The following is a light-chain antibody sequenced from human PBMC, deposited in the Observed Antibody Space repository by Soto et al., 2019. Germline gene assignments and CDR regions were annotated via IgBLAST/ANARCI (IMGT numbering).Light chain of an antibody. CDR3: ATWDTSLSGGTWV. CDR2: DNT. CDR1: GSNIGNNY. Sequence: QSVLTQPPSVSAAPGQTVTISCSGSGSNIGNNYVSWYQQFPGTAPKLLIYDNTQRPSGIPDRFSGSKSATSATLGITGLQTGDEADYYCATWDTSLSGGTWVFGGGTQLTVL. J-gene: IGLJ3*02. V-gene: IGLV1-51*01.